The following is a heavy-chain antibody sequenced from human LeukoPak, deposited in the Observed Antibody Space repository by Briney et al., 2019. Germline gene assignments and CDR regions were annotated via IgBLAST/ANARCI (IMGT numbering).Heavy chain of an antibody. CDR3: ERGVGAAGTGGTFDY. Sequence: PSETLSLTCTVSGGSISSYYWSWIRQPAGKGLEWIGRIYTSGSNNYNPSLKRRVTITIDTSKNQFSLKLSSVTAADTAVYYCERGVGAAGTGGTFDYWGQGTLVTVSS. V-gene: IGHV4-4*07. J-gene: IGHJ4*02. CDR1: GGSISSYY. CDR2: IYTSGSN. D-gene: IGHD6-13*01.